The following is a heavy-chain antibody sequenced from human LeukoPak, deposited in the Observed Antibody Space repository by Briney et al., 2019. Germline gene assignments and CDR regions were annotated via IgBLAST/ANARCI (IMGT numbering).Heavy chain of an antibody. CDR3: ARDHGAGQYDSSGLDY. J-gene: IGHJ4*02. D-gene: IGHD3-22*01. V-gene: IGHV4-30-4*01. Sequence: SETLSLTCTVSGVSISSGDYYWSWIRQPPGKGLEWIGYIYYSGSTYYNPSLKSRVTISVDTSKNQFSLKLSSVTAADTAVYYCARDHGAGQYDSSGLDYWGQGTLVTVSS. CDR1: GVSISSGDYY. CDR2: IYYSGST.